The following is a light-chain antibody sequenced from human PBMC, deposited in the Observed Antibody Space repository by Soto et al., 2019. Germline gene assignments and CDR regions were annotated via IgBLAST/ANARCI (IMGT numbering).Light chain of an antibody. V-gene: IGKV1-5*03. CDR1: QTISSW. CDR3: QHYNSYSEA. J-gene: IGKJ1*01. Sequence: DIQMSKSPDTLSGSLGDRFTITCRASQTISSWLAWYQQKPGKAPKLLIYKASTLKSGVPSRFSGSGSGTEFTLTISSLQPDDFATYYCQHYNSYSEAFGQGTKVDIK. CDR2: KAS.